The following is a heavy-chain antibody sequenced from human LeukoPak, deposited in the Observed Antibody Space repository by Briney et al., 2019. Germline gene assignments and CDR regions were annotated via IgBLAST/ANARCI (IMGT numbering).Heavy chain of an antibody. V-gene: IGHV3-23*01. CDR3: AKTVGSYYDSSGYYSAVKDAFDI. J-gene: IGHJ3*02. Sequence: GGSLRLSCAASGFTFSSYAMSWVRQAPGKGLEWVSAISGSGGSTYYADSVKGRFTISRDNSKNTLYLQMNSLRAEDTAVCYCAKTVGSYYDSSGYYSAVKDAFDIWGQGTMVTVSS. CDR1: GFTFSSYA. D-gene: IGHD3-22*01. CDR2: ISGSGGST.